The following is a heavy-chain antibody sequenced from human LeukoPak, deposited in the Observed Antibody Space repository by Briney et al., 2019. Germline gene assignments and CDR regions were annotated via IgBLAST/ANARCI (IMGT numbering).Heavy chain of an antibody. CDR1: GYTFSGHY. Sequence: VSVKVSCKASGYTFSGHYMHWVRQAPGQGLEWMGWINPNSGGTKSAQKFQGRVTMTRDTSISTAYMELSRLRSDDTAVYYCATSPRQTTVIRGGVYYWGQGTLVTVSS. D-gene: IGHD4-11*01. V-gene: IGHV1-2*02. J-gene: IGHJ4*02. CDR2: INPNSGGT. CDR3: ATSPRQTTVIRGGVYY.